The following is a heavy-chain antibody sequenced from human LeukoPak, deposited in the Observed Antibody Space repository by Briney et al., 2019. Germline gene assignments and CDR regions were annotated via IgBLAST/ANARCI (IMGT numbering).Heavy chain of an antibody. J-gene: IGHJ4*02. CDR3: ARAPRLAYCGGDCYSNFDY. V-gene: IGHV4-31*03. CDR1: GGSISSGGYY. CDR2: IYYSGST. Sequence: PSETLSLTCTVSGGSISSGGYYWSWIRQHPGTGLEWIGYIYYSGSTYYNPSLKSRVTISVDTSKNQFSLKLSSVTAADTAVYYCARAPRLAYCGGDCYSNFDYWGRGTLVTVSS. D-gene: IGHD2-21*02.